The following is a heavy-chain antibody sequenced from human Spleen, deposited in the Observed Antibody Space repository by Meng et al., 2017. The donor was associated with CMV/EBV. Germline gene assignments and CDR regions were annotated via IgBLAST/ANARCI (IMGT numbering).Heavy chain of an antibody. CDR2: ISGSGGYI. CDR3: ARASLSGTTWDYYYGMDV. Sequence: GESLKISCAASGFTFSSYSMNWVRQTPGKGLDWVSSISGSGGYIYYADSVKGRFTTSRGNAKNSLYLQMSSLRAEDTAVYYCARASLSGTTWDYYYGMDVWGQGTTVTVSS. CDR1: GFTFSSYS. J-gene: IGHJ6*02. V-gene: IGHV3-21*01. D-gene: IGHD1-7*01.